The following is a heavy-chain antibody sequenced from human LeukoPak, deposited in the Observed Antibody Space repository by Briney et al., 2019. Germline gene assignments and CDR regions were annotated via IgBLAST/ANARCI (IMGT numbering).Heavy chain of an antibody. CDR2: ISGSGDST. D-gene: IGHD4-17*01. V-gene: IGHV3-23*01. CDR3: ARDQNHYGDLGFDC. J-gene: IGHJ4*02. CDR1: GFTFSSYA. Sequence: GSLRLSCAASGFTFSSYAMSWVRQAPGKGLEWVSAISGSGDSTNYADSVKGRFTISRDNAKNSLYLQMNSLRAEDTAVYYCARDQNHYGDLGFDCWGQGTLVTVSS.